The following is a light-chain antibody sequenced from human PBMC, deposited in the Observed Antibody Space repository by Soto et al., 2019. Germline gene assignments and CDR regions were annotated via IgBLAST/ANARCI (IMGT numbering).Light chain of an antibody. J-gene: IGKJ1*01. Sequence: EIVMTQSPATLSVSPGERATLSCRASQSVSSNLAWYQQKPGQAPRLLIYGASTRATGIPARFSGSGSGTESTLTISSLQSEDFAVYYCQQYNNWPGWTFGQGTKVDIK. CDR2: GAS. CDR1: QSVSSN. CDR3: QQYNNWPGWT. V-gene: IGKV3-15*01.